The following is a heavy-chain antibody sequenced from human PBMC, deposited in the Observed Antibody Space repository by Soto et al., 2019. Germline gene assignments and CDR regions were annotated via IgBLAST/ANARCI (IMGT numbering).Heavy chain of an antibody. D-gene: IGHD2-2*01. V-gene: IGHV1-3*01. Sequence: ASVKVSCKTPGYIFTRYNIHWVRQAPGQRLEWMAWINVGNGNTRYAQKFQGRLTLTRDTPTSTAYMELSSQISEDTDVYYCARPNCSSTSCYPPPGYYYGMDVWGQGTTVTVSS. J-gene: IGHJ6*02. CDR1: GYIFTRYN. CDR3: ARPNCSSTSCYPPPGYYYGMDV. CDR2: INVGNGNT.